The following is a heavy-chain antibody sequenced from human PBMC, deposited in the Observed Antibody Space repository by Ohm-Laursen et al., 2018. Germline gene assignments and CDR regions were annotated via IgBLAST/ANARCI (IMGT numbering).Heavy chain of an antibody. V-gene: IGHV3-21*01. CDR1: GFTFSSYS. CDR3: ATRYCSGGSCYSSDY. Sequence: GSLRLSCAASGFTFSSYSMNWVRQAPGKGLEWVSSMSSSSSYIYYADSVKGRFTISRDNAKNSLYLQMNSLRAEDTAVYYCATRYCSGGSCYSSDYWGQGTLVTVSS. D-gene: IGHD2-15*01. J-gene: IGHJ4*02. CDR2: MSSSSSYI.